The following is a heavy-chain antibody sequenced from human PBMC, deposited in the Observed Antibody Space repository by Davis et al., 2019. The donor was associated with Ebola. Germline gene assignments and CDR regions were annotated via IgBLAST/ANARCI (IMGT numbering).Heavy chain of an antibody. J-gene: IGHJ4*02. CDR2: ISADNADT. V-gene: IGHV1-3*01. CDR3: ARATFAYNSGWYADY. CDR1: GYPFTTYA. Sequence: AASVKVSCKASGYPFTTYAMHWVRQAPGQGLEWMGWISADNADTKFSQKFQGRVTITKDTSATTGYMELSSLRSEDTAVYYCARATFAYNSGWYADYWGQGTLVTVSS. D-gene: IGHD6-19*01.